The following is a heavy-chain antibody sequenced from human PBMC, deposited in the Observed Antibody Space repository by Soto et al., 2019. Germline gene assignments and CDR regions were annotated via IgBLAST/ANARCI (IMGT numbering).Heavy chain of an antibody. Sequence: GSLRLSCVASGFTFSNAWMNWVRQAPGKGLEWVGRIKSKTNGGAIHYAAPVKGRFTISRDDSKSTLYLQMNSLKAEDTAVYFCTTNPMVPFWGQGTLVTVSS. J-gene: IGHJ4*02. V-gene: IGHV3-15*07. CDR2: IKSKTNGGAI. CDR1: GFTFSNAW. D-gene: IGHD3-10*01. CDR3: TTNPMVPF.